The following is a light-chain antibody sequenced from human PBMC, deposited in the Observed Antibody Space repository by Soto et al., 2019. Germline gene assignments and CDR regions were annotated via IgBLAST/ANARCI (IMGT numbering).Light chain of an antibody. CDR3: QQRNNWPPIT. CDR2: DAS. CDR1: QSVTSK. Sequence: EVVLTQSPGTLSLSPGDRATLSCGASQSVTSKLAWYQQRPGQAPRLLIYDASNRATGIPARFSGSGSGTDFTLTIDNLEPEDFAIYYCQQRNNWPPITFGQGTRLEIK. J-gene: IGKJ5*01. V-gene: IGKV3-11*01.